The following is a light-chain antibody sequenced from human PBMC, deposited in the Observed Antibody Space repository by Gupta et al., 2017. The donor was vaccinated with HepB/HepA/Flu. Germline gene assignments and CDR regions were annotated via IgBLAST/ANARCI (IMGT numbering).Light chain of an antibody. CDR2: GNS. J-gene: IGLJ1*01. V-gene: IGLV1-40*01. Sequence: QSVLTQPPSVSGAPGQRVTISCTGSSSNIGAGYDVPWYQQLPGTAPKLLIYGNSNRPSGVPDRFSGSKSGTSASLAITGLQAEDAADYYCQSYDSSLSGYVFGTGTKVTVL. CDR1: SSNIGAGYD. CDR3: QSYDSSLSGYV.